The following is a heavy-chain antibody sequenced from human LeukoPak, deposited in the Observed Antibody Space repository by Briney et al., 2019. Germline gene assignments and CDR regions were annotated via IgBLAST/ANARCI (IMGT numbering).Heavy chain of an antibody. Sequence: SLRLSCAASGFTFDDYAMHWVRQAPGKGLEWVSGISWNSGSIGYADSVKGRFTISRDNAKNSLYLQMNSLRAEDTALYYCAKGLYSGYDSYFDYWGQGTLVTVSS. CDR3: AKGLYSGYDSYFDY. V-gene: IGHV3-9*01. CDR1: GFTFDDYA. CDR2: ISWNSGSI. D-gene: IGHD5-12*01. J-gene: IGHJ4*02.